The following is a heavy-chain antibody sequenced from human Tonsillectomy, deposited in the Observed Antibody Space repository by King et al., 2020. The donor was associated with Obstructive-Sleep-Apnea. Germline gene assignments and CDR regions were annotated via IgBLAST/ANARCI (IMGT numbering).Heavy chain of an antibody. CDR3: AKSSRGLALDY. CDR2: IRYDGSNK. D-gene: IGHD6-19*01. J-gene: IGHJ4*02. Sequence: QLVESGGGVVQPGRSLRLSCAASGFTFSIYGMHWVRQAPGKGLEWVAFIRYDGSNKYYADSAKGRFTISRDNSKNTLYLQVNSLRAEDTAVYYCAKSSRGLALDYWGQGTLVTVSS. CDR1: GFTFSIYG. V-gene: IGHV3-30*02.